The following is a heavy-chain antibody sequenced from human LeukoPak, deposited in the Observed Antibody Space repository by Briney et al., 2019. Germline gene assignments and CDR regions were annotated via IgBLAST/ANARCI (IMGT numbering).Heavy chain of an antibody. J-gene: IGHJ4*02. Sequence: SETLSLTCTVSGGSIRSGDYYWSWIRQPPGKGLEWIGSIYYSGSTYYNPSLKSRVTISVDTSKNQFSLKLSSVTAADTAVYYCARLQGVVVPAASDYWGQGTLVTVSS. CDR2: IYYSGST. D-gene: IGHD2-2*01. CDR1: GGSIRSGDYY. CDR3: ARLQGVVVPAASDY. V-gene: IGHV4-39*01.